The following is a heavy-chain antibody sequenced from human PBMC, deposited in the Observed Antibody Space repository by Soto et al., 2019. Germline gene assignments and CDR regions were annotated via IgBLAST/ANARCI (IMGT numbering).Heavy chain of an antibody. CDR2: IHVSGST. CDR1: GGTVSSGSVH. Sequence: SSGTLSLTCAASGGTVSSGSVHWTWIRQPPGKGREWIGYIHVSGSTNDNPSLKCRVTMSIDTAKNQCPLKRSTVTAADTAVYYCARDGHGMDVSGQRTKGTVPS. CDR3: ARDGHGMDV. V-gene: IGHV4-61*01. J-gene: IGHJ6*02.